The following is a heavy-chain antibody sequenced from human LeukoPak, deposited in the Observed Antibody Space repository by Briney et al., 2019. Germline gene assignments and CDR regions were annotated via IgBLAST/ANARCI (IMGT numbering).Heavy chain of an antibody. J-gene: IGHJ4*02. CDR3: AKVRSGYEPPGDY. Sequence: SGGSLRLSCAASGFTFSSYSMNWVRQAPRKGLEWVSAISSSSSYIYYADSVKGRFTISRDNSKNTLYLQMNSLRAEDTAVYYCAKVRSGYEPPGDYWGQGTLVTVSS. D-gene: IGHD5-12*01. CDR2: ISSSSSYI. V-gene: IGHV3-21*04. CDR1: GFTFSSYS.